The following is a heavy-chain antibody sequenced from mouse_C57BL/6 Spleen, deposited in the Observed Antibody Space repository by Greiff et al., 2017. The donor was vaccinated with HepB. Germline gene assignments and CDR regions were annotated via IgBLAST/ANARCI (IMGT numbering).Heavy chain of an antibody. CDR2: INPSSGYT. CDR3: ARSDGNLYYYAMDY. V-gene: IGHV1-4*01. D-gene: IGHD2-1*01. J-gene: IGHJ4*01. Sequence: VKLMESGAELARPGASVKMSCKASGYTFTSYTMHWVKQRPGQGLEWIGYINPSSGYTKYNQKFKDKATLTADKSSSTAYMQLSSLTSEDSAVYYCARSDGNLYYYAMDYWGQGTSVTVSS. CDR1: GYTFTSYT.